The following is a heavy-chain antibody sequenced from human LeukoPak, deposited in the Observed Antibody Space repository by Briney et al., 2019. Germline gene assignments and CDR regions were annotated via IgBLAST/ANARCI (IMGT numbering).Heavy chain of an antibody. Sequence: SETLSLTCTVSGGSINSSGYYWGWIRQPPGKGLEWIGSVYYTGNTYYNPSLKSRVTISVDTPRNQFSLKLSSVTAADTAVSYCARLGFSSGWPLDYWGQGTLVTVSS. J-gene: IGHJ4*02. D-gene: IGHD6-19*01. CDR3: ARLGFSSGWPLDY. CDR2: VYYTGNT. V-gene: IGHV4-39*01. CDR1: GGSINSSGYY.